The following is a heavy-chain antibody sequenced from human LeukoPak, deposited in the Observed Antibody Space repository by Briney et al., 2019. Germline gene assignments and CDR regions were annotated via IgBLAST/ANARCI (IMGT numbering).Heavy chain of an antibody. CDR2: IIPIFGTA. Sequence: SVKVSCKASGGTFSSYAISWVRQAPGQGLEWMGGIIPIFGTANYAQKFQGRVTITADKSTSTAYMELSSLRSEDTAVYYCAREGAYGDHGGNWFDRWGQGTLVTVSS. CDR1: GGTFSSYA. J-gene: IGHJ5*02. CDR3: AREGAYGDHGGNWFDR. D-gene: IGHD4-17*01. V-gene: IGHV1-69*06.